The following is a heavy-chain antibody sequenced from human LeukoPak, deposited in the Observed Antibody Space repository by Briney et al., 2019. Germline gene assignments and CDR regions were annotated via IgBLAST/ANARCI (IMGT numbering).Heavy chain of an antibody. CDR2: IYYSGST. CDR3: ASASLNIYAFDI. V-gene: IGHV4-59*01. D-gene: IGHD2/OR15-2a*01. CDR1: LGSISSYY. Sequence: SETLSLTCTVSLGSISSYYWSWIRQPPGKGLEWIGYIYYSGSTRYKPSLKSRATISVHTSKNQFSLKLSSVTSADTAVYYCASASLNIYAFDIWGQGTMVTVSS. J-gene: IGHJ3*02.